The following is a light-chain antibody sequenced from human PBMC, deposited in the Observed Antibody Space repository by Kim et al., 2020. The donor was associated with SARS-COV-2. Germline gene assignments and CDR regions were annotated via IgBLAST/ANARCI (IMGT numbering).Light chain of an antibody. V-gene: IGLV1-47*01. CDR1: SSNIGSNF. CDR2: RND. Sequence: GQRITISCSGHSSNIGSNFVYWYQQRPGTAPKLLFYRNDQRPSGVPDRFSVSKSGTSASLAISGLRSEDEGDYYCAAWDAGLTSVVFGGGTKVTVL. CDR3: AAWDAGLTSVV. J-gene: IGLJ3*02.